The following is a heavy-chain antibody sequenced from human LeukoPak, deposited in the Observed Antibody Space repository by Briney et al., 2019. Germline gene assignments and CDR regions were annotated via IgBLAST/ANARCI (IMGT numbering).Heavy chain of an antibody. CDR2: ISYDGSNK. D-gene: IGHD5-18*01. V-gene: IGHV3-30*04. CDR1: GFTFSSYA. Sequence: PGRSPRLSCAASGFTFSSYAMHWVRQAPGKGLEWVAVISYDGSNKYYADSVKGRFTISRDNSKNTLYLQMNSLRAEYTAVYYCARGQARGYSYGYFAGDFDYWGQGTLVTVSS. J-gene: IGHJ4*02. CDR3: ARGQARGYSYGYFAGDFDY.